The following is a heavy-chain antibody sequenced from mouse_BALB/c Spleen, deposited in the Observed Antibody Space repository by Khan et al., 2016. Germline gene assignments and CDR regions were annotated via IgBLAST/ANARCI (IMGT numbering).Heavy chain of an antibody. CDR1: GYSLTSDYA. CDR3: ARPWGFAY. Sequence: EVQLQESGPGLVKPSQSLSLTCTVPGYSLTSDYAWNWIRQFPGNKLEWMGYISYSGSTSSNPSLKSRISITRDPSKNQFFLQLNSVTSEDTATYYCARPWGFAYWGQGTLVTVSA. D-gene: IGHD4-1*01. V-gene: IGHV3-2*02. CDR2: ISYSGST. J-gene: IGHJ3*01.